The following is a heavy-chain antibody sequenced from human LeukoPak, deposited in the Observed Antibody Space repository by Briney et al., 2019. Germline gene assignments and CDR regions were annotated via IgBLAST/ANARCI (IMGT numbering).Heavy chain of an antibody. Sequence: SETLSLTCTVSGGSLSSSSYYWGWVRQPPGTGLEWIGSIYYSGSTYYNPSRKSPVTISVDTSKNQFSLKLSSVTAADTAVYYCARLLRDRYSYYYYMDVWGKGTTVTVSS. CDR3: ARLLRDRYSYYYYMDV. D-gene: IGHD3-3*01. CDR1: GGSLSSSSYY. V-gene: IGHV4-39*07. J-gene: IGHJ6*03. CDR2: IYYSGST.